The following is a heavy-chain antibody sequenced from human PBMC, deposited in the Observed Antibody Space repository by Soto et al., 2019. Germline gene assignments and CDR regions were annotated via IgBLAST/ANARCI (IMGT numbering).Heavy chain of an antibody. J-gene: IGHJ6*02. CDR1: GYTFTSYD. D-gene: IGHD6-13*01. V-gene: IGHV1-8*01. CDR2: MNPNSGNT. CDR3: ARGHQGGSSSGYRPGLGYYGRDV. Sequence: QVQLVQSGAEVKKPGASVKVSCKASGYTFTSYDINWVRQATGQGLEWMGWMNPNSGNTGYAQKFQGRVTMTRNTSLITAYRELSSLRSGDRAVYYCARGHQGGSSSGYRPGLGYYGRDVWGQGTTVTVSS.